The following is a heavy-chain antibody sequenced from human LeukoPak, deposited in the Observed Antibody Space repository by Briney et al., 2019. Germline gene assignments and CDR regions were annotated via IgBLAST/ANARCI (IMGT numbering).Heavy chain of an antibody. V-gene: IGHV4-39*07. D-gene: IGHD1-14*01. CDR1: GGSISSSSYY. Sequence: SETLSLTCTVSGGSISSSSYYWGWIRQPPGKGLEWIGSIYYSGSTYYNPSLKSRVTISVDTSKNQISLKLSSVTAADTAVYYCATISPTALGFDYWGQGTLVTVSS. CDR3: ATISPTALGFDY. CDR2: IYYSGST. J-gene: IGHJ4*02.